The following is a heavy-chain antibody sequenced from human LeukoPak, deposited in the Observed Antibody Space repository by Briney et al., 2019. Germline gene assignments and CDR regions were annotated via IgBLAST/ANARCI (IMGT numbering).Heavy chain of an antibody. CDR1: GGTFSSYA. V-gene: IGHV1-69*13. CDR2: IIPIFGTA. D-gene: IGHD6-19*01. J-gene: IGHJ4*02. CDR3: ARGPYSSGWSTI. Sequence: AASVKVSCKASGGTFSSYAISWVRQAPGQGLEWMGGIIPIFGTANYAQKFQGRVTITADESTSTAYMELSSLRSEDTAVYYCARGPYSSGWSTIWGQGTLVTVSS.